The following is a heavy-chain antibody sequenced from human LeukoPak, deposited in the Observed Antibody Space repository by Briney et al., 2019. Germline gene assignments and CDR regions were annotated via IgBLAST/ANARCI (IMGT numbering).Heavy chain of an antibody. J-gene: IGHJ4*02. CDR2: ISSSGSAI. CDR3: VRVKGSYFDY. Sequence: GGSLRLSCAASGFPLSSYSINWVRQAPGKGLEWVSYISSSGSAIYYVDSVKGRFTVSRDNAKNSLFLQMNSPRAEDTAVYYCVRVKGSYFDYWGQGTLVTVSS. D-gene: IGHD2-15*01. V-gene: IGHV3-48*01. CDR1: GFPLSSYS.